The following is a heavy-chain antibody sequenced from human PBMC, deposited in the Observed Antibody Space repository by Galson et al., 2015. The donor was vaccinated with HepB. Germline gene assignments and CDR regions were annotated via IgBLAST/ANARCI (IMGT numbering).Heavy chain of an antibody. D-gene: IGHD6-19*01. J-gene: IGHJ4*02. CDR2: VGTSSSTK. Sequence: SLRLSCAASGFTFSTYAMNWVRQAPGKGLEWVSYVGTSSSTKYYADSVKGRFTISRDNAKNSLFLQMSSLRAEDTAVYFCARRWAVGGVGAFDYWGQGTLVTVSS. CDR3: ARRWAVGGVGAFDY. CDR1: GFTFSTYA. V-gene: IGHV3-48*01.